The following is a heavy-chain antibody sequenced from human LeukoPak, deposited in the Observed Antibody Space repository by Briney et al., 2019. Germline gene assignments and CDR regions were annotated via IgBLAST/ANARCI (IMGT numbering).Heavy chain of an antibody. CDR3: ASSDKTDYYGSH. V-gene: IGHV1-69*13. Sequence: GASVKVSCKAAGCTFSSYAISWVRQAPGQGLELMGGIIPIFGTANYAQKFKGRVTITADESTSTAYMELSSLRSEDTAVYYCASSDKTDYYGSHWGQGTLVTVSS. CDR1: GCTFSSYA. CDR2: IIPIFGTA. J-gene: IGHJ4*02. D-gene: IGHD3-10*01.